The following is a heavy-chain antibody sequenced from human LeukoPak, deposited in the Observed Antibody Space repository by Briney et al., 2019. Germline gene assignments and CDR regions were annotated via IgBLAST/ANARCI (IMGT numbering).Heavy chain of an antibody. Sequence: GGSLRLSSAASGFTVSSNYMSWVRQAPGRGLEWVSLIYSGGSTYYADSVKGRFTISRDNSKNTLYLQMNSLRAEDTAVYYCARFYGGNSEYFQHWGQGTLVTVSS. CDR2: IYSGGST. J-gene: IGHJ1*01. CDR3: ARFYGGNSEYFQH. D-gene: IGHD4-23*01. V-gene: IGHV3-66*02. CDR1: GFTVSSNY.